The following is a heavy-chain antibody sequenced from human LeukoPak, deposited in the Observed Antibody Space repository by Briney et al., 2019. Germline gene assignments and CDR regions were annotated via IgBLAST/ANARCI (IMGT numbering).Heavy chain of an antibody. CDR2: ISGSGGST. D-gene: IGHD6-19*01. V-gene: IGHV3-23*01. CDR3: AKILGYSSGWYDY. Sequence: GESLKISCKGSGYSFTSYWIGWVRQAPGKGLEWVSAISGSGGSTYYADSVKGRFTISRDNSKNTLYLQMNSLRAEDTAVYYCAKILGYSSGWYDYWGQGTLVTVSS. J-gene: IGHJ4*02. CDR1: GYSFTSYW.